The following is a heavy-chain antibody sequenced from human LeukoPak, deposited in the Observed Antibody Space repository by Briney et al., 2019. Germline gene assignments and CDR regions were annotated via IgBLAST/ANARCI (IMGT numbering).Heavy chain of an antibody. Sequence: GGSLRLSCQASGFTFSDYAMSWVRQAPGKGLEWVSSINPDGGSFFADSVKGRSSISRDDSRSVVYLQMNTLGAEDTAVYYCARSGVATCHYWGQGILVTDSS. J-gene: IGHJ4*02. CDR2: INPDGGS. V-gene: IGHV3-23*01. CDR3: ARSGVATCHY. CDR1: GFTFSDYA. D-gene: IGHD3-10*01.